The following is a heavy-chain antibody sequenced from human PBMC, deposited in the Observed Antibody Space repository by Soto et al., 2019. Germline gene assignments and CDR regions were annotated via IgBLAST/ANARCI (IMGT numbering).Heavy chain of an antibody. CDR1: GFTFSSYW. V-gene: IGHV3-7*01. CDR2: IKPDGSEK. D-gene: IGHD3-3*01. CDR3: VRDKYFDFWSGYYTAYQYYGMDV. J-gene: IGHJ6*02. Sequence: GGSLRLSCAASGFTFSSYWMSWVRQAPGKGLEWVANIKPDGSEKYYVDSVKGRFTISRDNARNTLFLQMNSLRAEDTAVYYCVRDKYFDFWSGYYTAYQYYGMDVWGQGTTVTVSS.